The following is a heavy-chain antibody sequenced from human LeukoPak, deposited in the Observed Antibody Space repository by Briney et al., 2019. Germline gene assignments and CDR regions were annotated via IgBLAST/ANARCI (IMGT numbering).Heavy chain of an antibody. Sequence: GGPLRLSGRGSGVTFEDYYLSWIRKAQGKDLEWISYVSSTGGDKFYADPVKGRFTISRDNARNSVYMEMNDLMAEDTAFYYCARGENGSFDYLGQGTLVIVSS. D-gene: IGHD3-10*01. CDR3: ARGENGSFDY. CDR2: VSSTGGDK. V-gene: IGHV3-11*01. CDR1: GVTFEDYY. J-gene: IGHJ4*02.